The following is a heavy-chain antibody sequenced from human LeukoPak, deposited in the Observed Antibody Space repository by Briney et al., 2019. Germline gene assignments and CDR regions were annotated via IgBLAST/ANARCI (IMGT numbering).Heavy chain of an antibody. CDR1: GGSISSGGYS. CDR3: VRDRRYCSGGTCYLDPYFDY. V-gene: IGHV4-61*08. Sequence: SETLSLTCAVSGGSISSGGYSWSWIRQPPGKGLEWIGYIYYTGSTNYNPSLRSRVTISVDTSKNQFSLKLSSVTAADTAVYYCVRDRRYCSGGTCYLDPYFDYWGQGTLVAVSS. CDR2: IYYTGST. D-gene: IGHD2-15*01. J-gene: IGHJ4*02.